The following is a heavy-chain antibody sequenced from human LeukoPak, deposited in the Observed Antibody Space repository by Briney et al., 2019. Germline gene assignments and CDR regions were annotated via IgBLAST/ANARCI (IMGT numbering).Heavy chain of an antibody. CDR3: AKARTVVTDYFDY. D-gene: IGHD4-23*01. J-gene: IGHJ4*02. CDR2: ISGSGGST. Sequence: GGSLRLPCAASGFTFSSYAMSWVRQAPGKGLEWVSAISGSGGSTYYADSVKGRFTISRDNSKNTLYLQMNSLRAEDTAVYYCAKARTVVTDYFDYWGQGTLVTVSS. CDR1: GFTFSSYA. V-gene: IGHV3-23*01.